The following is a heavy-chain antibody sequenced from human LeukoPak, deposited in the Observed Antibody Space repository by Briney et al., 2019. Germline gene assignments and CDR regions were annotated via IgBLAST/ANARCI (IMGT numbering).Heavy chain of an antibody. Sequence: SETLSLTCAVYGGSFNNYYWSWLRQPPGKGLEWIGEINHSGSTTYNPSLKSRVTMSIDTSKNQFSLKLSSMTAADTAVYYCARGFSHRGQGTLVTVSS. CDR2: INHSGST. CDR1: GGSFNNYY. CDR3: ARGFSH. V-gene: IGHV4-34*01. J-gene: IGHJ4*02.